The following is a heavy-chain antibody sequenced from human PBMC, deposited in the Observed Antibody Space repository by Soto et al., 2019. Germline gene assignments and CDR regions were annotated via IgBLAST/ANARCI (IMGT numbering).Heavy chain of an antibody. CDR3: ASGTSASAYIDY. J-gene: IGHJ4*02. CDR2: VYNSGTT. D-gene: IGHD2-2*01. CDR1: GGSVSSGGHY. V-gene: IGHV4-61*08. Sequence: SETLSLTCTVFGGSVSSGGHYWSWIRQPPGKGLEWIGYVYNSGTTDYNPSLKSRASISIDTSKMQFSLNLRSVTAADTAVYYCASGTSASAYIDYWGQGTLVTVSS.